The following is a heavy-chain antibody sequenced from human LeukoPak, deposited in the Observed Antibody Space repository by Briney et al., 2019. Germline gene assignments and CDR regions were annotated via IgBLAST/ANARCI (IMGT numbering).Heavy chain of an antibody. CDR3: ARGIRGGSYFLFDY. J-gene: IGHJ4*02. V-gene: IGHV3-7*01. CDR1: GFTFSSYW. Sequence: GGSLRLSCAASGFTFSSYWMSWVRQAPGKGLEWVANVKQDGSEKYYVDSVKGRFTISRDNAKNSLYLQMNSLRAEDTAVYYCARGIRGGSYFLFDYWGQGTLVTVSS. CDR2: VKQDGSEK. D-gene: IGHD1-26*01.